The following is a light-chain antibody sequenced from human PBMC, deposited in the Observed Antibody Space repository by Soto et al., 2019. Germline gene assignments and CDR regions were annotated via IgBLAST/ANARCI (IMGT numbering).Light chain of an antibody. CDR3: LSFNTTSTHV. CDR2: EEN. CDR1: SSDIGAYDY. V-gene: IGLV2-14*01. Sequence: QSALTQPASLSGSPGQSITISCTGTSSDIGAYDYVSWFQQHPGTAPKLMISEENNRPSGVSNRFSGSTSGNTAHLTISGLQDDDDAEYCCLSFNTTSTHVFGTGTQLTVL. J-gene: IGLJ1*01.